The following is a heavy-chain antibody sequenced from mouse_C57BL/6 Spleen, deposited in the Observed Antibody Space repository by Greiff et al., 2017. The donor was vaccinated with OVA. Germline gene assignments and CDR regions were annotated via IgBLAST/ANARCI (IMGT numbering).Heavy chain of an antibody. V-gene: IGHV1-64*01. J-gene: IGHJ2*01. D-gene: IGHD1-1*01. CDR1: GYTFTSYW. CDR3: ARRHYGKDYFDY. CDR2: IHPNSGST. Sequence: VQLQQPGAELVKPGASVKLSCKASGYTFTSYWMHWVKQRPGQGLEWIGMIHPNSGSTNYNEKFKSKATLTVDKSSSTAYMQLSSLTSEDSAGYYCARRHYGKDYFDYWGQGTTLTVSS.